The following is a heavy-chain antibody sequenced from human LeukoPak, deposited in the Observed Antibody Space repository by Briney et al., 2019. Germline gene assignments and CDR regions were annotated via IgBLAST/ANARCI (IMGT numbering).Heavy chain of an antibody. V-gene: IGHV4-59*01. Sequence: PSETLSLTCSFSGDSISTYYWSWIRQSPGKGLEWIGHIYSSGNTDYNASLKSRVTISVDTSKSQFSLRLSSVTATDTAVYYCARLRWQLVGPYFDYWGQGILVTVSS. CDR2: IYSSGNT. CDR3: ARLRWQLVGPYFDY. D-gene: IGHD1-26*01. CDR1: GDSISTYY. J-gene: IGHJ4*02.